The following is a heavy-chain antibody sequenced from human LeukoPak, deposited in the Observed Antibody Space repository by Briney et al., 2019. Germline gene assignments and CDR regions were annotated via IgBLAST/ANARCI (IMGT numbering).Heavy chain of an antibody. CDR2: INSDGSST. J-gene: IGHJ6*03. CDR1: GFTFSSYW. CDR3: AKVMKGSERLTMVRGVIIKTAGLYYMDV. D-gene: IGHD3-10*01. Sequence: GGSLRLSCAASGFTFSSYWMHWVRQAPGKGLVWVSHINSDGSSTSYADSVKGRFTISRDNSKNTVYLQMNSLRAEDTAVYYCAKVMKGSERLTMVRGVIIKTAGLYYMDVWGKGTTVTVSS. V-gene: IGHV3-74*01.